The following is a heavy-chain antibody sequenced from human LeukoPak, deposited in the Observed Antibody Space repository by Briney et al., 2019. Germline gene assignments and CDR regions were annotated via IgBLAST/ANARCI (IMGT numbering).Heavy chain of an antibody. V-gene: IGHV3-74*01. Sequence: GGSLRLSCAASGFTLSNSWMHWVRQAPGKGLVWVSRIDPDGNTDYADSVKGRFTISRDNAKNALYLQMNSLRAEDTAVYRCARDVRGPHDFWGQGTLVTVSS. CDR1: GFTLSNSW. CDR2: IDPDGNT. CDR3: ARDVRGPHDF. J-gene: IGHJ4*02. D-gene: IGHD2/OR15-2a*01.